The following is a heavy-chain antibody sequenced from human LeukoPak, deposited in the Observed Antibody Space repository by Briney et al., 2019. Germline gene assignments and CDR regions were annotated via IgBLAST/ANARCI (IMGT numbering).Heavy chain of an antibody. D-gene: IGHD3-9*01. CDR2: ISAYNGNT. V-gene: IGHV1-18*01. CDR3: ARQSHPILTGYPSHYYYYGMDV. CDR1: GYTFTSYG. J-gene: IGHJ6*02. Sequence: ASVKVSCKASGYTFTSYGISWVRQAPGQGLEWMGWISAYNGNTNYAQKLQGRVTMTTDTSTSTAYMELRSLRSDDTAVYYCARQSHPILTGYPSHYYYYGMDVWGQGTTVTVSS.